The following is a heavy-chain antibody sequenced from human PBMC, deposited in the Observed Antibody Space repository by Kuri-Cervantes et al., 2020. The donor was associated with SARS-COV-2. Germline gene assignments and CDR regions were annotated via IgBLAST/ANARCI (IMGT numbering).Heavy chain of an antibody. CDR2: IGTAGDT. Sequence: ETLSLTCAASGFTFSSYAMSWVRQAPGKGLEWVSAIGTAGDTYYPGSVKGRFTISRDNAKNSLYLQMNSLRAEDTAVYYCARVSQVSGGAFDIWGQGTMVTVSS. V-gene: IGHV3-13*01. CDR3: ARVSQVSGGAFDI. CDR1: GFTFSSYA. J-gene: IGHJ3*02. D-gene: IGHD6-25*01.